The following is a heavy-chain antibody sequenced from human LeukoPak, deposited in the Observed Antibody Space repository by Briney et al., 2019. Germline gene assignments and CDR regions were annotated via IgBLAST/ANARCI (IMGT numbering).Heavy chain of an antibody. V-gene: IGHV4-30-4*01. J-gene: IGHJ5*02. Sequence: SETLSLTCTVSGGSISSGDYYWSWIRQPPGKGLEWIGYIYYSGSTYYNPSLKSRVTISVDTSKNQFSLKLSSVTAADTAVYYCARWGNAAAGTPGWFDPWGQGTLVTVSS. CDR3: ARWGNAAAGTPGWFDP. D-gene: IGHD6-13*01. CDR1: GGSISSGDYY. CDR2: IYYSGST.